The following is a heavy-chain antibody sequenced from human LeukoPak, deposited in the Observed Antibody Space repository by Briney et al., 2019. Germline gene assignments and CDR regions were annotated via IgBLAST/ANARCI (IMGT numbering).Heavy chain of an antibody. V-gene: IGHV3-48*01. Sequence: GGSLRLSCAASGFTFSSYSMNWVRQAPGKGLEWVSFVYSGGSGGATYYADSVKGRFTISRDSSKNTLNLQMDSLRAEDTAVYYCARWCCSNINCYYDFWGQGTLVTVSS. CDR1: GFTFSSYS. D-gene: IGHD2-21*01. J-gene: IGHJ4*02. CDR3: ARWCCSNINCYYDF. CDR2: SGGSGGAT.